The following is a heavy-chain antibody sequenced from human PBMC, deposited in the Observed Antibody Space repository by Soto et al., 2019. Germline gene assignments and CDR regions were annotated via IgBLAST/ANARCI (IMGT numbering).Heavy chain of an antibody. CDR2: IYWDDDK. CDR3: AQGVETPYYYGMDV. J-gene: IGHJ6*02. CDR1: GFSLSTSGVG. Sequence: QITLKESGPTLVKPTQTLTLTCTFSGFSLSTSGVGVGWIRQPPGKALEWLALIYWDDDKRYSPSLKSRLTITKDTSKNQVVLTMTNMDPVDTATYYCAQGVETPYYYGMDVWGQGTTVTVSS. V-gene: IGHV2-5*02.